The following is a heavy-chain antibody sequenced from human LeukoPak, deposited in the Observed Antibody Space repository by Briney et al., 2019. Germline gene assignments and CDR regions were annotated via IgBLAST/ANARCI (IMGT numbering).Heavy chain of an antibody. Sequence: SETLSLTCTVSGGFISSSSYYWGWIRQPPGKGLEWIGSIYYSGGPYYNPSLKSRVTISVDTSKNQFSLKLSSVTAADTAVYYCARQPPFVLRYFDWLPFEDYWGQGTLVTVSS. CDR2: IYYSGGP. CDR3: ARQPPFVLRYFDWLPFEDY. J-gene: IGHJ4*02. V-gene: IGHV4-39*01. D-gene: IGHD3-9*01. CDR1: GGFISSSSYY.